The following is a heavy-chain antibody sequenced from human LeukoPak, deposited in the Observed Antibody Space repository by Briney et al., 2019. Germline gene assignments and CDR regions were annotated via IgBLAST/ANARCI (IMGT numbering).Heavy chain of an antibody. CDR3: ARHHLLVGATRNWFDP. CDR1: GYSFTSYW. V-gene: IGHV5-51*01. J-gene: IGHJ5*02. Sequence: GASLQISCKGSGYSFTSYWIGWVRQMPAKGLEWMGIIYPGDSDTRYSPSFQGQVTISADKSISTAYLQWSSLKASDTAMYYCARHHLLVGATRNWFDPWGQGTLVTVSS. D-gene: IGHD1-26*01. CDR2: IYPGDSDT.